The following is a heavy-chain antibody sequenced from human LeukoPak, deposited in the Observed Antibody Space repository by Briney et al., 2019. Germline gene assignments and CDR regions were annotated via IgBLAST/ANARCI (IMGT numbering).Heavy chain of an antibody. V-gene: IGHV4-4*02. J-gene: IGHJ4*02. CDR2: IYHSGST. CDR3: ARGSTKPVYYFDY. D-gene: IGHD2-2*01. Sequence: PSGTLSLTCAVSGGSISSSNWWSWVRQPPGKGLEWIGEIYHSGSTNYSPSLKSRVTISVDKSKNQFSLKLSSVTAADTAVYYCARGSTKPVYYFDYWGQGTLVTVSS. CDR1: GGSISSSNW.